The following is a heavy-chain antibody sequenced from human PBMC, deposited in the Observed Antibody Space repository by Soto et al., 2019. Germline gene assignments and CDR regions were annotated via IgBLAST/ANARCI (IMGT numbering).Heavy chain of an antibody. Sequence: GGSLRLSCEAAGFIFSSYAVNWVRQAPGKGLQWVSSITGSSDYTSYVASVKGRFTISRDNSKNTLYLQMNSLRAEDTPVYFCAKEQTTGAHYALDYCSQGTLVTVSS. J-gene: IGHJ4*02. V-gene: IGHV3-23*01. CDR2: ITGSSDYT. CDR1: GFIFSSYA. CDR3: AKEQTTGAHYALDY. D-gene: IGHD2-8*02.